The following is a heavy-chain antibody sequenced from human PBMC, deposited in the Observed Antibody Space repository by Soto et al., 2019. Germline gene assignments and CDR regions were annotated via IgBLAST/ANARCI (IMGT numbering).Heavy chain of an antibody. CDR2: IYYSGST. CDR3: ARVWGGAFDI. V-gene: IGHV4-59*01. Sequence: SVRLSLTCTLARRSIYSYYWSWIRQPPGKGLEWIGYIYYSGSTNYNPSLKSRVTISVDTSKNQFSLKLSSVTAADTAVYYCARVWGGAFDIWGQGTMVT. J-gene: IGHJ3*02. D-gene: IGHD3-10*01. CDR1: RRSIYSYY.